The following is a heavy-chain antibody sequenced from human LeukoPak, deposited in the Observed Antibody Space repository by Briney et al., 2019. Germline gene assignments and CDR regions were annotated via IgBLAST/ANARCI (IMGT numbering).Heavy chain of an antibody. D-gene: IGHD6-13*01. CDR1: GFTFSSYW. CDR3: ARVDPKQNIAAADYFDY. V-gene: IGHV3-7*01. J-gene: IGHJ4*02. Sequence: TGGSLRLSCAASGFTFSSYWMSWVRQAPGKGLEWVANIKQDGSEKYYVDSVKGRFTISRDNAKNSLYLQMNSLRAEDTAVYYCARVDPKQNIAAADYFDYWGQGTLVTVSS. CDR2: IKQDGSEK.